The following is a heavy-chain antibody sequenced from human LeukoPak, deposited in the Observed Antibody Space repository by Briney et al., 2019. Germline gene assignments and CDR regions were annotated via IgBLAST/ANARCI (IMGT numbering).Heavy chain of an antibody. Sequence: ASVKVSCMVSGYTLTELSMHWVRQAPGKGLEWMGGFDPEDGETIYAQRFQGRVTMTEDTSTDTAYMELSSLRSEDTAVYYCATAAGAPYYYYGMDVWGQGTTVTVSS. CDR2: FDPEDGET. V-gene: IGHV1-24*01. D-gene: IGHD6-13*01. CDR1: GYTLTELS. CDR3: ATAAGAPYYYYGMDV. J-gene: IGHJ6*02.